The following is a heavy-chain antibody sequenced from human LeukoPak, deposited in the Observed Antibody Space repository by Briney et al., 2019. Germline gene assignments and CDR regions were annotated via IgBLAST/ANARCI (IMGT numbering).Heavy chain of an antibody. D-gene: IGHD2/OR15-2a*01. Sequence: PSETLSLTCTVSGGSISSSSYYWSWIRQPAGKGLEWIGRIYTSGSTNYNPSLKSRVTMSVDTSKNQFSLKLSSVTAADTAVYYCARDQILSRRAFDIWGQGTMVTVSS. CDR2: IYTSGST. V-gene: IGHV4-61*02. CDR1: GGSISSSSYY. CDR3: ARDQILSRRAFDI. J-gene: IGHJ3*02.